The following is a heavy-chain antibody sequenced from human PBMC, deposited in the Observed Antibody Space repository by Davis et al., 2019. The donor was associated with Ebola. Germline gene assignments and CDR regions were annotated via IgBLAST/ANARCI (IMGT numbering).Heavy chain of an antibody. CDR2: IYHSGST. D-gene: IGHD2-2*01. CDR1: GGSISSSNW. J-gene: IGHJ4*02. V-gene: IGHV4-4*02. Sequence: SETLSLTCAVSGGSISSSNWWSWVRQPPGKGLEWIGEIYHSGSTNYNPSPKSRVTISVDKSKNQFSLKLSSVTAADTAVYYCARGEDIVVVPAAQPADYFDYWGQGTLVTVSS. CDR3: ARGEDIVVVPAAQPADYFDY.